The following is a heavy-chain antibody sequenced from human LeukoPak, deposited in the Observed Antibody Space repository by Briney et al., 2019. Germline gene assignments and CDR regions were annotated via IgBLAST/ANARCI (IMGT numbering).Heavy chain of an antibody. V-gene: IGHV3-30*03. CDR1: GFTFSTYS. CDR2: ISYDGSNK. J-gene: IGHJ4*02. D-gene: IGHD6-13*01. Sequence: GGSLRLSCAASGFTFSTYSMNWVRQAPGKGLEWVAVISYDGSNKYYADSVKGRFTISRDNSKNTLYLQMNGLRAEDTAVYYCARDSKYAAAGTIRFDYWGQGTLVTVSS. CDR3: ARDSKYAAAGTIRFDY.